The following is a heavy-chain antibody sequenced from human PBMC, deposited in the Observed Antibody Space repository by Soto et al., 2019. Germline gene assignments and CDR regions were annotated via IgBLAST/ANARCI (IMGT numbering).Heavy chain of an antibody. J-gene: IGHJ6*02. CDR1: GGSFSGYY. D-gene: IGHD1-1*01. Sequence: QVQLQQWGAGLLKPSETLSLTCAVYGGSFSGYYWSWIRQPPGKGLEWLGEINHSGSTNYNPSLKSRVTISVDTSKNQFALKLSSVTAADTAVYYCARGRGKQNLISRQRNRGWVYYGMDVWGQGTTVTVSS. CDR2: INHSGST. V-gene: IGHV4-34*01. CDR3: ARGRGKQNLISRQRNRGWVYYGMDV.